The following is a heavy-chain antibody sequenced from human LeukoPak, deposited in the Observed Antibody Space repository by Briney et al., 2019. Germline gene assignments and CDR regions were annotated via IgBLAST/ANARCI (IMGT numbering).Heavy chain of an antibody. Sequence: SETLSLTCTVSGGSISSYYWSWIRQPAGKGLEWIGRIYTSGSTNYNPSLKSRVTMSVGTSKNQFSLKLSSVTAADTAVYCCARENVLRFLEWLSYFDYWGQGTLVTVSS. V-gene: IGHV4-4*07. CDR2: IYTSGST. CDR3: ARENVLRFLEWLSYFDY. D-gene: IGHD3-3*01. CDR1: GGSISSYY. J-gene: IGHJ4*02.